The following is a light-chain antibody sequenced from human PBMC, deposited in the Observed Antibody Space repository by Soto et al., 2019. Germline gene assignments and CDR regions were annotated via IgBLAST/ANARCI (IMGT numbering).Light chain of an antibody. V-gene: IGLV4-69*01. CDR3: QTWGSGIVV. Sequence: QLVLTQSPSASASLGASVKLTCTLSSGHSNYAIAWHQQQSEKGPRYLMKINSDGSHSKGDGIPDRFSVSSSGAERYLTISSLQAEDEAYYSCQTWGSGIVVFGGGTKLTVL. CDR1: SGHSNYA. J-gene: IGLJ2*01. CDR2: INSDGSH.